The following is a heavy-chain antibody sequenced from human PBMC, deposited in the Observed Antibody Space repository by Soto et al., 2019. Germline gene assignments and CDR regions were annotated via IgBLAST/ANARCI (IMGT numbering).Heavy chain of an antibody. CDR3: ARDRTDRADFDYIDY. J-gene: IGHJ4*02. D-gene: IGHD3-22*01. CDR1: VFTFNFYS. V-gene: IGHV3-21*01. CDR2: ISSISSYI. Sequence: GSLRLSCAASVFTFNFYSMNWVRQAPGKGLEWVSSISSISSYIYYADSVKGRFTISRDNAKNSLYLQMNSLRAEDTAVYYCARDRTDRADFDYIDYWGQGTLVTVSS.